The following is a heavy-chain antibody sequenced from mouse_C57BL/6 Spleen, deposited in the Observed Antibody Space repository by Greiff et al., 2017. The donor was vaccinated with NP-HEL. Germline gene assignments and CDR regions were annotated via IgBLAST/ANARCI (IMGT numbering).Heavy chain of an antibody. CDR3: ARPDTAVVARDWYFDV. Sequence: VQLQQSGAELARPGASVKLSCKASGYTFTSYGISWVTQRTGQGLEWLGEIYPRSGNTFYNEKFKGKATLTADNSSSTAYMELHSLKSEDSAVYFCARPDTAVVARDWYFDVWGTGTTVTVSS. CDR2: IYPRSGNT. CDR1: GYTFTSYG. V-gene: IGHV1-81*01. J-gene: IGHJ1*03. D-gene: IGHD1-1*01.